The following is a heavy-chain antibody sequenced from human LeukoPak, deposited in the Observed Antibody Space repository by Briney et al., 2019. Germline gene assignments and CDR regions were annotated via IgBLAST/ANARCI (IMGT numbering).Heavy chain of an antibody. D-gene: IGHD3-3*01. V-gene: IGHV4-61*02. CDR1: GGSISSGSYY. Sequence: PSQTLSLTCTVSGGSISSGSYYWSWIRQPAGKGLEWIGRIYTSGGPNYNPSLKSRVTMSVDTSKNQFSLKLSSVTAADTAVYYCARVMRFLEYGGRRGYNWFDPWGQGTLVTVSS. CDR2: IYTSGGP. CDR3: ARVMRFLEYGGRRGYNWFDP. J-gene: IGHJ5*02.